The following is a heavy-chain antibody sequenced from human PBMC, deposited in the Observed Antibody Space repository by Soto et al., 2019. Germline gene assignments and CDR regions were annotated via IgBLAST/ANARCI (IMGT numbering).Heavy chain of an antibody. V-gene: IGHV4-34*01. D-gene: IGHD6-13*01. J-gene: IGHJ4*02. CDR3: AREGGRSSSWSRAVGY. CDR1: GGSFSGYY. Sequence: SETLSLTCAVYGGSFSGYYWSWIRQPPGKGLEWIGEINHSGSTNYNPSLKSRVTMSVDTSKNQFSLKLSSVTAADTAVYYCAREGGRSSSWSRAVGYWGQGTLVTVSS. CDR2: INHSGST.